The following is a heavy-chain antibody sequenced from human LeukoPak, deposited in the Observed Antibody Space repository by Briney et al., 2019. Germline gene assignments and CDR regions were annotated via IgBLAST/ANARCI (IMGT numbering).Heavy chain of an antibody. J-gene: IGHJ4*02. D-gene: IGHD3-9*01. V-gene: IGHV3-66*01. Sequence: TGGSLRLSCVASGLSVSSNYMSWVRQAPGEGLEWVSVIYRDGSSYYAESVKGRFTISRDNSKNTLYIQMNSLRAEDTAVYYCARSFYDILIGYYQYFDYWGQGTLVTVSS. CDR3: ARSFYDILIGYYQYFDY. CDR2: IYRDGSS. CDR1: GLSVSSNY.